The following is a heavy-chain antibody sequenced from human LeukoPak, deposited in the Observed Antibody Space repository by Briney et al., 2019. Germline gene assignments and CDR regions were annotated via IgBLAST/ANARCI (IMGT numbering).Heavy chain of an antibody. J-gene: IGHJ5*02. Sequence: GGSLRLSCAASGFTFSNYAMSWVRQAPGKGLEWVSTISRGTATTYYADSVKGRFIISRDNSKNTLYLQMNSLRAEDTAVYYCARGPLDPWGQGTLVTVSS. CDR3: ARGPLDP. CDR2: ISRGTATT. V-gene: IGHV3-23*01. CDR1: GFTFSNYA.